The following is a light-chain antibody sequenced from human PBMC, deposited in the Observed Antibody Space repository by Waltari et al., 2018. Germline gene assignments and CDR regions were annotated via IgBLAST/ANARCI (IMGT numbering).Light chain of an antibody. CDR1: QSVLYNSDNQNY. Sequence: DIVMTQSPDTLAVSLGERTTRNCNSRQSVLYNSDNQNYLAWYQQKPGQPPKLLIYWASTRESGVPDRFSGSGSGTDFTLTITSLQAEDVAVYYCQQYYGTPPRTFGQGTKVEIK. V-gene: IGKV4-1*01. CDR3: QQYYGTPPRT. J-gene: IGKJ1*01. CDR2: WAS.